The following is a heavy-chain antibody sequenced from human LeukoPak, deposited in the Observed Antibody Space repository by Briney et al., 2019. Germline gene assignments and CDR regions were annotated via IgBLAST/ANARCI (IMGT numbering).Heavy chain of an antibody. CDR3: ERSRCGSTSCQPFAAFDI. CDR2: IDPNSGGT. V-gene: IGHV1-2*02. D-gene: IGHD2-2*01. CDR1: GYTFTDYY. J-gene: IGHJ3*02. Sequence: ASVKVSCKASGYTFTDYYMHWVRQAPGQGLEWMGWIDPNSGGTNYAQKFQGRVTMTRDTSISTAYMDPSRLKSDDTAVYSCERSRCGSTSCQPFAAFDIWGQGTLVTVSS.